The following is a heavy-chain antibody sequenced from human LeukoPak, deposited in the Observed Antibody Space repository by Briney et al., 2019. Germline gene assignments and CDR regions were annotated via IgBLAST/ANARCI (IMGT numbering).Heavy chain of an antibody. V-gene: IGHV1-69*05. Sequence: SVKVSCKASGGTFSSYAISWVRQAPGQGLEWMGRIIPIFGTANYAQKFQGRVTITTDESTSTAYMELSSLRSEDTAVYCCARAPDGENWFDPWGQGTLVTVSS. J-gene: IGHJ5*02. D-gene: IGHD7-27*01. CDR1: GGTFSSYA. CDR3: ARAPDGENWFDP. CDR2: IIPIFGTA.